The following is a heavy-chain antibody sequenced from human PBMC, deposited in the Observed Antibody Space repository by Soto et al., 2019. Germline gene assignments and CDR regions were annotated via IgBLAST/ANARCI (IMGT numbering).Heavy chain of an antibody. CDR2: ISAYNGNT. J-gene: IGHJ4*02. D-gene: IGHD2-15*01. CDR3: ARAKSCSAGSCYDLDY. CDR1: GYTFTNYG. V-gene: IGHV1-18*01. Sequence: QVQLVQSGAEVKKPGASVKVSCKASGYTFTNYGISWVRQAPGQGLEWMGWISAYNGNTNYAQKLQGRVTMTTDTSTNTADMELRSLRSDDTAVYYCARAKSCSAGSCYDLDYWGQGTLVTVSS.